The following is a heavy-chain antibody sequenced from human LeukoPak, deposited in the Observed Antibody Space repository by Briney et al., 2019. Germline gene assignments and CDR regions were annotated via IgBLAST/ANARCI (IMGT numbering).Heavy chain of an antibody. CDR3: ARGRQLTDYYYYYMDV. CDR2: ISYDGSNK. D-gene: IGHD6-6*01. Sequence: GGSLRLSCAASGFTFSSYAMHWVRHAPGKGLEWVAVISYDGSNKYYADSVKGRFTISRDNSKNTLYLQMNSLRVEDTAVYYCARGRQLTDYYYYYMDVWGKGTTVTVSS. J-gene: IGHJ6*03. CDR1: GFTFSSYA. V-gene: IGHV3-30*01.